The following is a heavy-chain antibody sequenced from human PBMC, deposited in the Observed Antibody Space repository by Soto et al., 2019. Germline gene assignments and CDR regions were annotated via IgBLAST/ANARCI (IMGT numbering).Heavy chain of an antibody. J-gene: IGHJ4*01. CDR1: GGSLSGYY. Sequence: SETLSLTCGVYGGSLSGYYWSWVRQPPGKGLEWIGEIHPSGSTNYNPSLKSRATISVDTSKSQFSLNLSSVTAADTAVYFCARGQDSAKVGYWGYGTLVTVSS. CDR3: ARGQDSAKVGY. D-gene: IGHD2-15*01. CDR2: IHPSGST. V-gene: IGHV4-34*01.